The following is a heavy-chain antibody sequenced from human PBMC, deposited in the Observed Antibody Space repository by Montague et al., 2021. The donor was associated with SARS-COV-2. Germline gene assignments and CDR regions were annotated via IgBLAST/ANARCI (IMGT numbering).Heavy chain of an antibody. CDR1: GFTFSTNL. J-gene: IGHJ6*03. V-gene: IGHV3-7*01. CDR2: IKQDGSDK. CDR3: ARDFYYYMDV. Sequence: SLRLSWAASGFTFSTNLMSWVRQAPGKGLEWVANIKQDGSDKFYVDSVKGRFTLSTDNAKNSVYLQMDGLRPEDTAVYYCARDFYYYMDVWGKGTTVTVS.